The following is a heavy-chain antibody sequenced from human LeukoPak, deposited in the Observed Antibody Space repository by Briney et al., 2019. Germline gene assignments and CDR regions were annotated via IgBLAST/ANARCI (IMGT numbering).Heavy chain of an antibody. J-gene: IGHJ4*02. V-gene: IGHV4-4*02. Sequence: SETLSLTCAVSGGSISSNNWWGWVRQPPGKGLEWIGYIYYSGSTNYNPSLKSRVTISVDTSKNQFSLKLSSVTAADTAVYYCARAPSSGWRYYFDYWGQGTLVTVSS. CDR3: ARAPSSGWRYYFDY. D-gene: IGHD6-19*01. CDR2: IYYSGST. CDR1: GGSISSNNW.